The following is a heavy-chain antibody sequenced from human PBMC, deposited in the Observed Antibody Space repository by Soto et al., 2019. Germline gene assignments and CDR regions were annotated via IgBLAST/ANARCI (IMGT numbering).Heavy chain of an antibody. D-gene: IGHD5-18*01. V-gene: IGHV1-69*06. CDR3: VRSGDVAAISRKYDFHY. Sequence: QVQLVQSGAEVKKPGSSVKVSCKTSGVTFSNYGFSWVRQARGQGLEWMGGIIATFGTSDYPQKFQDRVTITADISTSTIYMELRRLRSKDTAVYYSVRSGDVAAISRKYDFHYWGQGTQVTVS. CDR2: IIATFGTS. J-gene: IGHJ4*02. CDR1: GVTFSNYG.